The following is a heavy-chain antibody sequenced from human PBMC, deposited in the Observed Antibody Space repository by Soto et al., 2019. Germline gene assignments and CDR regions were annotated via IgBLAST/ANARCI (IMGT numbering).Heavy chain of an antibody. CDR1: GFTFSSYS. CDR3: ARDHETYDFWSGYYPYYYMDV. D-gene: IGHD3-3*01. J-gene: IGHJ6*03. Sequence: EVQLVESGGGLVKPGGSLRLSCAASGFTFSSYSMNWVRQAPGKGLEWVSSISSSSSYIYYPDSVKGRFTISRDNAKNSLYLQMNSLRAEDTAVYYCARDHETYDFWSGYYPYYYMDVWGKGTTVTVSS. V-gene: IGHV3-21*01. CDR2: ISSSSSYI.